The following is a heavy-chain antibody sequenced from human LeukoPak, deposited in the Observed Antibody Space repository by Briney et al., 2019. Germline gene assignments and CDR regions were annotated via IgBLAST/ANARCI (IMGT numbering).Heavy chain of an antibody. Sequence: GGSLRLSCAASGFTFSSYLMHWVRQAPGKGLVWVSRINSDGSITNYADSVKGRFTISRDNAKNTLYLQLNSLRAEDTAVYYCARVYGDYRTWDYWGQGTLVTVSS. CDR1: GFTFSSYL. J-gene: IGHJ4*02. D-gene: IGHD4-17*01. V-gene: IGHV3-74*01. CDR3: ARVYGDYRTWDY. CDR2: INSDGSIT.